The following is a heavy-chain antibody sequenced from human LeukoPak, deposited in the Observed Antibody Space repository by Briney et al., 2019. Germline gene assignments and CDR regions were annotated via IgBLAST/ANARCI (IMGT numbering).Heavy chain of an antibody. CDR2: ISGSGGST. J-gene: IGHJ4*02. D-gene: IGHD3-3*01. Sequence: GGSLRLSCAASGFTFSSYAMSWVRQAPGKGLEWVSAISGSGGSTYYADSVKGRFTISRDNSKNTLYLQMNSLRAEDTAVYYCGNGNGHRFLEWLHEVHFDYWGQGTLVTVS. CDR1: GFTFSSYA. V-gene: IGHV3-23*01. CDR3: GNGNGHRFLEWLHEVHFDY.